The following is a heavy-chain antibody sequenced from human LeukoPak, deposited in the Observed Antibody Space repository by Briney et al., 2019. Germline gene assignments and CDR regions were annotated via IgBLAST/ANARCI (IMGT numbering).Heavy chain of an antibody. CDR2: IKEDGSEK. D-gene: IGHD4-11*01. CDR3: ARDLYSNYAY. V-gene: IGHV3-7*01. J-gene: IGHJ4*02. Sequence: PGGSLRLSCVASGLTFSTYWMSWVRQAPGKELEWVANIKEDGSEKYYVDSVKGRFTISRDNAKNSLYLQMNNLRAEDTAVYYCARDLYSNYAYWGQGTLVTVSS. CDR1: GLTFSTYW.